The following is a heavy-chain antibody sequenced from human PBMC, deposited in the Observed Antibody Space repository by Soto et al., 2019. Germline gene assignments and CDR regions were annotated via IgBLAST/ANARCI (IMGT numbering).Heavy chain of an antibody. D-gene: IGHD6-19*01. CDR2: IKSKTDGGTT. J-gene: IGHJ1*01. CDR1: GFTFSNAW. Sequence: EVQLVESGGGLVKPGGSLRLSCAASGFTFSNAWMSWVRQAPGKGLEWVGRIKSKTDGGTTDYAAPVTGRFTISRDDSKNTLYLQMNRLKTEDTAVYYCTTVRLRGIAVYWGQGTLVTVSS. V-gene: IGHV3-15*01. CDR3: TTVRLRGIAVY.